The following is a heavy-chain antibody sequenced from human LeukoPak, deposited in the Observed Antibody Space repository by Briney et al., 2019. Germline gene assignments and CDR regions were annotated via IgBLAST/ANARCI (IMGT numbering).Heavy chain of an antibody. CDR1: GGSFSGYY. D-gene: IGHD3-22*01. CDR2: INHSGRT. CDR3: ARLFRWYYYDSSGYYSAWFDP. V-gene: IGHV4-34*01. J-gene: IGHJ5*02. Sequence: SETLSLTCAVYGGSFSGYYWSWLRQPPGKGREWIGEINHSGRTNYNPSLKSRVTISVDTSKHQFSLKLSSVTAADTAVYYCARLFRWYYYDSSGYYSAWFDPWGQGTLVTVSS.